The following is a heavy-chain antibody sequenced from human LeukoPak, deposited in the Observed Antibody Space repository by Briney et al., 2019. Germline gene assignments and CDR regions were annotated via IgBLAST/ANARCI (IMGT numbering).Heavy chain of an antibody. J-gene: IGHJ6*02. CDR3: AREQGIRYYYYGMDV. V-gene: IGHV1-69*13. CDR1: GGTFSSYA. CDR2: IIPIFGTA. Sequence: SVKVSCKASGGTFSSYAISWVRQAPGQGLEWMGGIIPIFGTANYAQKFQGRITITADESTSTAYMELSSLRSEDTAVYYCAREQGIRYYYYGMDVWGQGTTVTVSS.